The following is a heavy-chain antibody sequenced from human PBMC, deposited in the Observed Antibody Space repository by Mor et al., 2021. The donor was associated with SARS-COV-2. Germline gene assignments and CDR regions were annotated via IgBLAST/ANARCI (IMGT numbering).Heavy chain of an antibody. Sequence: GLEWMGGIIPIFGTANYAQKFQGRVTITADESTSTAYMELSSLRSEDTDVYYCARAQGPEWVGYNYWGQGTLVTVSS. D-gene: IGHD5-12*01. V-gene: IGHV1-69*01. J-gene: IGHJ4*02. CDR2: IIPIFGTA. CDR3: ARAQGPEWVGYNY.